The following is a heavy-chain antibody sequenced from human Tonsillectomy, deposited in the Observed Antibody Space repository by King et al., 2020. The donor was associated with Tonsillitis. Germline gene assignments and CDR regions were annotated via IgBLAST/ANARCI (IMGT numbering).Heavy chain of an antibody. CDR3: ARASSVAGGGGVYYYH. V-gene: IGHV4-61*01. J-gene: IGHJ5*02. Sequence: VQLQESGPGLVKPSETLSLTCTVSGGSVSSGTYYWSWIRQPPGKGLEWIGYIYYSGSTNYNPSLKSRVTVSLDTSKNQFSLQLSSVTAADTAVYYCARASSVAGGGGVYYYHWGQGTLVTVSS. D-gene: IGHD3-10*01. CDR2: IYYSGST. CDR1: GGSVSSGTYY.